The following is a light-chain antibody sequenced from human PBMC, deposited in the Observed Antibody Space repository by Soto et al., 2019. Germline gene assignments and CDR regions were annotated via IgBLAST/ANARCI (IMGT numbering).Light chain of an antibody. V-gene: IGKV3-20*01. Sequence: EIVLTQSPGTLSLSPGERATLSCRASQIVSNNYLSWYQQKPGQAPRLLIYGASNRATGIPDRFSGSGSGTDLTLTISRMETEDFAVYCCQQYGSSQRTLGQGTKVDIK. CDR1: QIVSNNY. J-gene: IGKJ1*01. CDR2: GAS. CDR3: QQYGSSQRT.